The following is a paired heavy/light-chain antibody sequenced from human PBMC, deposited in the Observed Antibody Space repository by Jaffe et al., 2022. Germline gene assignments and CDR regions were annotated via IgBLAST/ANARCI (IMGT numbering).Heavy chain of an antibody. CDR3: ARGTTGVPGADY. V-gene: IGHV3-7*01. D-gene: IGHD6-19*01. CDR2: INEDGSEK. CDR1: GFTFSSYW. Sequence: EVQLVESGGALAQPGGSLRLSCAASGFTFSSYWMNWVRQAPGKGLEWVANINEDGSEKYYVESVKGRFTIARDNAKNSVDLQMNSLRGEDTAVYYCARGTTGVPGADYWGQGNLVTVSS. J-gene: IGHJ4*02.
Light chain of an antibody. CDR3: LVFYGGVPI. CDR1: TGEVTSGYF. V-gene: IGLV7-43*01. CDR2: ATS. Sequence: QTVVTQEPSLTVSPGGTVTLTCTSSTGEVTSGYFPNWFQQKPGQAPRALIYATSKKHSWTPARFSGSLLGDKAALTLSGVQPEDEAEYYCLVFYGGVPIFGGGTKLTVL. J-gene: IGLJ2*01.